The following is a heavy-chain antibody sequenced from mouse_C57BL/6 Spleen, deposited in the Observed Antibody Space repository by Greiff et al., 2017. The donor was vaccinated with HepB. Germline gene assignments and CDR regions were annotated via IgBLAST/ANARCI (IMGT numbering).Heavy chain of an antibody. CDR1: GFTFSSYG. Sequence: EVQLVESGGDLVKPGGSLKLSCAASGFTFSSYGMSWVRQTPDKRLEWVATISSGGSYTYYPDSVKGRFTISRDNAKNTLYLQMSSLKSEDTAMYYCARNWDLYAMDYWGQGTSVTVSS. V-gene: IGHV5-6*01. CDR2: ISSGGSYT. D-gene: IGHD4-1*01. CDR3: ARNWDLYAMDY. J-gene: IGHJ4*01.